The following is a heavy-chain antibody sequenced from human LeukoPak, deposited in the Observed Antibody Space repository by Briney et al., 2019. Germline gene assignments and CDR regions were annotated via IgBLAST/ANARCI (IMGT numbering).Heavy chain of an antibody. CDR1: GFTFSSYG. CDR3: AKDRGPTLRKVRDAYYFDY. J-gene: IGHJ4*02. D-gene: IGHD3-10*01. V-gene: IGHV3-30*02. CDR2: IRYDGSNK. Sequence: PGRSLRLSCAASGFTFSSYGMHWVRQAPGKGLEWVAFIRYDGSNKYYADSVKGRFTISRDNSKNTLYLQMNSLRAEDTAVYYCAKDRGPTLRKVRDAYYFDYWGQGTLVTVSS.